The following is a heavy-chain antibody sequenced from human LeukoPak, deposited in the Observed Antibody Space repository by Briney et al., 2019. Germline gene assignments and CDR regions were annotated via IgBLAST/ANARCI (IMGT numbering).Heavy chain of an antibody. CDR3: TTVYEDYDSSGYSYFDY. Sequence: PGGSLRLSCAASGFTFSNAWMSRVRQAPGKGLEWVGRIKSKTDGGTTDYAAPVKGRFTISRDDSKNTLYLQMNSLKTEDTAVYYCTTVYEDYDSSGYSYFDYWGQGTLVTVSS. D-gene: IGHD3-22*01. CDR2: IKSKTDGGTT. J-gene: IGHJ4*02. CDR1: GFTFSNAW. V-gene: IGHV3-15*01.